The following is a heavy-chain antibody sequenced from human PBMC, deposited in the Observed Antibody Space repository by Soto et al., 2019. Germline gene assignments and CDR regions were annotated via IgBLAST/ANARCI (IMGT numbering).Heavy chain of an antibody. J-gene: IGHJ4*02. CDR3: ARRCSGIYYDY. CDR2: ISGSGDRT. V-gene: IGHV3-23*01. D-gene: IGHD1-26*01. Sequence: EVQLSESGGGLVQPGGYLRLSCAASGFTFSSYAMRWVRQAPVKGLAWVSAISGSGDRTYYAESVKGRFTIPRDNSTHTLYLQRNSLRAEDTAVYYCARRCSGIYYDYWCQGTLVTVSS. CDR1: GFTFSSYA.